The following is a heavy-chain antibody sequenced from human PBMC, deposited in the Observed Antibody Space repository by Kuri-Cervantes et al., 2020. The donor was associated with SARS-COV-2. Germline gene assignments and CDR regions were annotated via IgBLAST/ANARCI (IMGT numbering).Heavy chain of an antibody. V-gene: IGHV4-34*01. CDR1: GFTFSAYA. D-gene: IGHD2-2*01. Sequence: GSLRLSCAASGFTFSAYAMSWVRQSPGKGLQWIGEINHSGGTKYRPSLRGRVSISIDASKNQVSLKLTSVTAADAAVYYCARGHIGVVPSPILGLGPHYYYYHLDVWGQGTTVTVSS. J-gene: IGHJ6*02. CDR2: INHSGGT. CDR3: ARGHIGVVPSPILGLGPHYYYYHLDV.